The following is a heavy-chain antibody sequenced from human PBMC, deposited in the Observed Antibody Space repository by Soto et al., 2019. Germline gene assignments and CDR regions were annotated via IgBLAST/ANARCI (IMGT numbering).Heavy chain of an antibody. D-gene: IGHD3-10*01. CDR1: GGSISSSSYY. V-gene: IGHV4-39*01. CDR2: IYYSGST. J-gene: IGHJ4*02. CDR3: ARHRRFGELSNFDY. Sequence: SETLSLTCTVSGGSISSSSYYWGWIRQPPGKGLEWIGSIYYSGSTYYNPSLKSRVTISVDTSKNQFSLKLSSVTAADTAVYYCARHRRFGELSNFDYWGQGTLVTVSS.